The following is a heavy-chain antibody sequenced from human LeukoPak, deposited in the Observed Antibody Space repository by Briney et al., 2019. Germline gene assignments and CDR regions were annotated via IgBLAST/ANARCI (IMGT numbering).Heavy chain of an antibody. CDR3: AGAPPLLYSSSSLGAFDI. D-gene: IGHD6-13*01. J-gene: IGHJ3*02. CDR1: GGSTSSSSYY. V-gene: IGHV4-39*07. CDR2: IYYSGST. Sequence: PSETLSLTCTVSGGSTSSSSYYWGWIRQPPGKGLEWIGSIYYSGSTYYNPSLRSRVTISVDTSKNQFSLKLNSVTAADTAVYYCAGAPPLLYSSSSLGAFDIWGQGTMVTVSS.